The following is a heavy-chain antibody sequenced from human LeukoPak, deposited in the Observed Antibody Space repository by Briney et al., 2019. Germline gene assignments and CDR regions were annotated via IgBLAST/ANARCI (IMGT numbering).Heavy chain of an antibody. D-gene: IGHD3-22*01. V-gene: IGHV4-34*01. J-gene: IGHJ4*02. Sequence: MTSETLSLTCAVYGGSFSGYYWSWIRQPPGKGLEWIGEINHSGSTNYNPSLKSRVTISVDTSKNQFSLKLSSVTAADTAVYYCASRPLYDSSGYYYGRWGQGTLVTVSS. CDR1: GGSFSGYY. CDR3: ASRPLYDSSGYYYGR. CDR2: INHSGST.